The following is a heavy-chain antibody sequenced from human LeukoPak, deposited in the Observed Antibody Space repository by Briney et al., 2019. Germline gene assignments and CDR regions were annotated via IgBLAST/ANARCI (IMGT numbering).Heavy chain of an antibody. J-gene: IGHJ6*02. CDR1: GYTFTGYY. D-gene: IGHD7-27*01. CDR2: INTNSGGT. CDR3: ARVPGDGYYYYGMDV. V-gene: IGHV1-2*06. Sequence: VASVKVSCKASGYTFTGYYMHWVRQAPGQGPEWMGRINTNSGGTNYAQKFQGRVTMTRDTSISTAYMELSRLRSDDTAVYYCARVPGDGYYYYGMDVWGQGTTVTVSS.